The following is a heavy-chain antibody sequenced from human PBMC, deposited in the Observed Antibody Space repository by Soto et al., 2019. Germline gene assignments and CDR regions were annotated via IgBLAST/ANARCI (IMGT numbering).Heavy chain of an antibody. V-gene: IGHV3-33*08. CDR2: IWYDGSNK. D-gene: IGHD3-22*01. Sequence: PGGSLRLSCAASGFTFSAYCMTWLRQAPGKGLEWVAVIWYDGSNKYYADSVKGRFTISRDNSKNTLYLQMNSLRAEDTAVYYCARDQDYYDSSGYPNDAFDIWGQGTMVTVSS. CDR1: GFTFSAYC. J-gene: IGHJ3*02. CDR3: ARDQDYYDSSGYPNDAFDI.